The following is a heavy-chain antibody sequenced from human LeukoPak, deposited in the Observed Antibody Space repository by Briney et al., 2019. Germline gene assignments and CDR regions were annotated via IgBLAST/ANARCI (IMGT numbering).Heavy chain of an antibody. D-gene: IGHD1-26*01. CDR2: IYTSGST. CDR1: GGSISSYY. Sequence: SETLSLTCTVSGGSISSYYWSWIRQPAGKGLEWIGRIYTSGSTNYNPSLKSRVTISVDTSKNQFSLKLSSVTAADTAVYYCARGTEVGATSVWPDYYYYGMDVWGQGTTVTVSS. CDR3: ARGTEVGATSVWPDYYYYGMDV. J-gene: IGHJ6*02. V-gene: IGHV4-4*07.